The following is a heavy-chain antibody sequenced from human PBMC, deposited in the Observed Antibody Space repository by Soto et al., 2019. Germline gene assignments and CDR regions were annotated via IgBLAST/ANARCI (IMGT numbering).Heavy chain of an antibody. CDR3: ARGEEVARWSSAL. CDR2: IDSPGIGI. J-gene: IGHJ4*02. Sequence: EVQVVESGGRLVQPGRSLRRSCAASGFTFSNYWMHWVRQSPGKGLLWVSRIDSPGIGISYADSVKGRFTISRDNANNMLYLQKGRLRVDDTAIYYCARGEEVARWSSALWGQATLVNVSS. V-gene: IGHV3-74*01. CDR1: GFTFSNYW. D-gene: IGHD2-15*01.